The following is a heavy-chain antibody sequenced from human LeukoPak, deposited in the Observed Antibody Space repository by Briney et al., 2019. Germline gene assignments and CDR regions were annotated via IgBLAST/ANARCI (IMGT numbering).Heavy chain of an antibody. CDR2: IYHSGST. D-gene: IGHD5-18*01. Sequence: SQTLSLTCAASGGSISSGGYSWSWIRPPPGQGLEWVGYIYHSGSTYYNPSLKSRVTISVDRSKNQFSLKLSSVTAADTAVYYCAREGGYSYGEYYFDYWGQGTLVTVSS. V-gene: IGHV4-30-2*01. CDR3: AREGGYSYGEYYFDY. J-gene: IGHJ4*02. CDR1: GGSISSGGYS.